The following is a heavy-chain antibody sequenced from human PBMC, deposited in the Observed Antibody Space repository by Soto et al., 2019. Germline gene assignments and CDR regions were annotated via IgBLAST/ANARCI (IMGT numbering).Heavy chain of an antibody. CDR1: GGTFGNSA. J-gene: IGHJ6*02. V-gene: IGHV1-69*05. CDR3: AREKDRQQLGGNYYYGIDV. CDR2: IIPIFSTP. D-gene: IGHD2-15*01. Sequence: QVQLVQSGAEVKKPGSSVTVSCKASGGTFGNSAISWVRQAPGQGLEWMGGIIPIFSTPDYAQKFQGRVTITQDESTTKAYMELTSLTSEDTAVYYCAREKDRQQLGGNYYYGIDVWGQGTTVTVSS.